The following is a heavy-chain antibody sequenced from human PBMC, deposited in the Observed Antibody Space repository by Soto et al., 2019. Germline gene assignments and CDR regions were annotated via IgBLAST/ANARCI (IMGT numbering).Heavy chain of an antibody. CDR1: GYTFTSYD. Sequence: GAAVKVSCKDSGYTFTSYDINWVRQATGQGLEWMGWMNPNSGNTGYAQKFQGRVTMTRNTSISTAYMEPSSLRSEDTAVYYCERGLMNYYDSSGYPPTHDYWGQGTLVTVSS. CDR3: ERGLMNYYDSSGYPPTHDY. V-gene: IGHV1-8*01. D-gene: IGHD3-22*01. J-gene: IGHJ4*02. CDR2: MNPNSGNT.